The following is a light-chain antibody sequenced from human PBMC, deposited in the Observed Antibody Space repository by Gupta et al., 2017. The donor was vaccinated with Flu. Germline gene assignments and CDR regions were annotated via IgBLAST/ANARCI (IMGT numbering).Light chain of an antibody. J-gene: IGKJ4*01. V-gene: IGKV1-12*01. CDR1: QDISTW. Sequence: DIQMTQSPSSVSASVGDTVTITCRASQDISTWLAWYQQKPGKAPNLLIYGASRLQNGDPSRFTGSGSGTDFTLTITRRQPEDFGAYYCQQNNDFLPLTFGGGTKVQIK. CDR3: QQNNDFLPLT. CDR2: GAS.